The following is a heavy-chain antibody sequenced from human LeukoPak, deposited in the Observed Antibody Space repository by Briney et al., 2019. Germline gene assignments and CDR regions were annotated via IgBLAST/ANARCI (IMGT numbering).Heavy chain of an antibody. CDR3: ARSPPLPNYYDSSGYFDY. V-gene: IGHV3-23*01. CDR2: ISGSGGST. CDR1: GFTFSSYA. J-gene: IGHJ4*02. Sequence: GGSLRLSCAASGFTFSSYAMSWVRQAPGKGLEWVSAISGSGGSTYYADSVKGRFTISRDNAKNSLYLQMNSLRAEDTAVYYCARSPPLPNYYDSSGYFDYWGQGTLVTVSS. D-gene: IGHD3-22*01.